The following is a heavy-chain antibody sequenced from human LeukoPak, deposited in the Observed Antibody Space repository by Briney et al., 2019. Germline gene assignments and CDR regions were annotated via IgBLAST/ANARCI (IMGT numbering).Heavy chain of an antibody. J-gene: IGHJ4*02. V-gene: IGHV3-30*02. Sequence: GGSLRLSCAASGFTFSSYGMHWVRQAPGKELEWVAVIWYDGSNKYYADSVKGRFTISRDNSKNTLYLQMSSLRAEDTAVYYCVRGYSYGLFDYWGQGTLVTVSS. CDR3: VRGYSYGLFDY. D-gene: IGHD5-18*01. CDR1: GFTFSSYG. CDR2: IWYDGSNK.